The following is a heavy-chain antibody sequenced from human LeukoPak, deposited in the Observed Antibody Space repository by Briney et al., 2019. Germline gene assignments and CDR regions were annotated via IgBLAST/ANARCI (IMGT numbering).Heavy chain of an antibody. Sequence: ASVKVSCKASGGTFSSYAISWVRQAPGQGLEWMGGIIPIFGTANYAQKFQGRVTITAGKSTSTAYMELSSLRSEDTAVYYCARGKGPLGYYYYYMDVWGKGTTVTVSS. D-gene: IGHD3-16*01. CDR1: GGTFSSYA. CDR2: IIPIFGTA. J-gene: IGHJ6*03. V-gene: IGHV1-69*06. CDR3: ARGKGPLGYYYYYMDV.